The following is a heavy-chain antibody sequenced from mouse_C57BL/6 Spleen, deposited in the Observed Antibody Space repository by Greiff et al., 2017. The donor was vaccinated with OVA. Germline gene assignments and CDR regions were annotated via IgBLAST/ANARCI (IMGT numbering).Heavy chain of an antibody. D-gene: IGHD2-5*01. CDR2: IDPSDSYT. CDR1: GYTFTSYW. CDR3: ARYYSNHWYFDV. V-gene: IGHV1-69*01. J-gene: IGHJ1*03. Sequence: VQLQQPGAELVMPGASVKLSCKASGYTFTSYWMHWVKQRPGQGLEWIGEIDPSDSYTNYNQKFKGKSTLTVDKSSSTAYMQLSSLTSEDSAVYYCARYYSNHWYFDVWGTGTTVTVSS.